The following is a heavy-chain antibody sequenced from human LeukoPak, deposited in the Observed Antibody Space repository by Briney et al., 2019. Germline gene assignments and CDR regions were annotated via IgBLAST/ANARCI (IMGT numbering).Heavy chain of an antibody. V-gene: IGHV1-2*06. CDR1: GYTFTGYY. CDR2: INPNSGGT. J-gene: IGHJ4*02. Sequence: GASVKVSCKASGYTFTGYYMHWVLQAPGQGLEWMGRINPNSGGTNYAQKFQGRVTMTRDTSISTAYMELSRLRSDDTAVYYCARGRCSGGSCYYQKYYFDYWGQGTLVTVSP. CDR3: ARGRCSGGSCYYQKYYFDY. D-gene: IGHD2-15*01.